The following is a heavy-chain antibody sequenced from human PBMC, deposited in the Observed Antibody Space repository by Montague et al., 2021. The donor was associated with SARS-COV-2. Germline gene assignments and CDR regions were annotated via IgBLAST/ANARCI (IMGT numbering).Heavy chain of an antibody. V-gene: IGHV4-34*01. J-gene: IGHJ4*02. CDR3: ARGAPGY. CDR2: INYGGST. Sequence: SETLSLTCAVYGGSFSDYHWTWIRQSPGGGLEWIGQINYGGSTKYNPSLRSRVTISIDTSKNQFSLKSTSVTAADTAVYYCARGAPGYWGQGTLVTVPS. CDR1: GGSFSDYH. D-gene: IGHD1-1*01.